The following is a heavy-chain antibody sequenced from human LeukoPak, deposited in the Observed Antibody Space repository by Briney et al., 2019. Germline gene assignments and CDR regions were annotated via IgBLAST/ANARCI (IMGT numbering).Heavy chain of an antibody. Sequence: GGSLRLSCAASGFTFSSYAMHWVRQAPGKGLEWVAVISYDGSNKYYADSVKGRFTISRDNSKNTLYLQMNSLRAEDTAVYYCARGDIVLSPLPDYWGQGTLVTVSS. CDR1: GFTFSSYA. V-gene: IGHV3-30*01. J-gene: IGHJ4*02. CDR3: ARGDIVLSPLPDY. CDR2: ISYDGSNK. D-gene: IGHD2-8*01.